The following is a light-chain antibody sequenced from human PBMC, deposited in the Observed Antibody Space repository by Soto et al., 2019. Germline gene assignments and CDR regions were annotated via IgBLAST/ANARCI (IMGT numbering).Light chain of an antibody. CDR1: SSYVGGYNY. Sequence: QSVLTQPASVSGSPGQSITISCTGTSSYVGGYNYVSWYQQHPGKAPKIMIYEVSNRPSGVSNRFSGSKSGNTASLTISGLQAEDEADYYCSSYTSSSTHWVFGGGTKLTVL. J-gene: IGLJ3*02. V-gene: IGLV2-14*01. CDR2: EVS. CDR3: SSYTSSSTHWV.